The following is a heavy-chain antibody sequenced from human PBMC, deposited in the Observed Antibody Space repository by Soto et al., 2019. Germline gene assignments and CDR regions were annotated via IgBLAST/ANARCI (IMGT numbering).Heavy chain of an antibody. Sequence: TLSLTCAVSGRSLSSSAYSWSWIRQPPGKGLEWIGFIYQSGSTYYNPSLKSRVTMSLDRPKNQFSLKLSSVTAADTAVYYCARELLFYDSDGFSWDDAFDIWGQGTMVTVSS. J-gene: IGHJ3*02. CDR2: IYQSGST. CDR3: ARELLFYDSDGFSWDDAFDI. CDR1: GRSLSSSAYS. D-gene: IGHD3-22*01. V-gene: IGHV4-30-2*01.